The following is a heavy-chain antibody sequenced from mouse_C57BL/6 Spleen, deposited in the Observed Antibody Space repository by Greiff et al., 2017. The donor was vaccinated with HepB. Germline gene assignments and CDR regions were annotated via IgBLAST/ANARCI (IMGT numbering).Heavy chain of an antibody. CDR3: ARMGLYDYDGGPWFAY. J-gene: IGHJ3*01. Sequence: QVTLKVCGPGILQPSQTLSLTCSFSGFSLSTFGMGVGWIRQPSGKGLEWLAHIWWDDDKYYNPALKSRLTISKDTSKNQVFLKIANVDTADTATYYCARMGLYDYDGGPWFAYWGQGTLVTVSA. CDR2: IWWDDDK. V-gene: IGHV8-8*01. CDR1: GFSLSTFGMG. D-gene: IGHD2-4*01.